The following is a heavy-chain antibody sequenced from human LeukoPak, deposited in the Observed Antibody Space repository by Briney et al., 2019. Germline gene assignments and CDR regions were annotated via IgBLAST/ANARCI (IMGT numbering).Heavy chain of an antibody. CDR3: AKGPSVREIPGGNY. Sequence: GGSLRLSCAASGFTFSDYYMSWIRQAPGKGLEWVSYISSSVSTLYYADSVKGRFTISRDNAKNSLYLQVNSLRAEDTAVYYCAKGPSVREIPGGNYWGQGTLVTVSS. CDR1: GFTFSDYY. J-gene: IGHJ4*02. D-gene: IGHD1-26*01. CDR2: ISSSVSTL. V-gene: IGHV3-11*01.